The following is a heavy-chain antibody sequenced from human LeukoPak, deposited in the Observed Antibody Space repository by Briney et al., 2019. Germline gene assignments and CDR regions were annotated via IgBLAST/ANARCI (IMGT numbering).Heavy chain of an antibody. V-gene: IGHV3-74*01. CDR3: VRDGVGAPPFDY. Sequence: GGSLRLSCAASGFTFSSYWMHWVRQAPGKGLVWVSRINSDGSSTSYADSVKGRFTISRDNAKNTLFLQMNSLRAEDTAVYYCVRDGVGAPPFDYWGQGALVTVSS. CDR2: INSDGSST. J-gene: IGHJ4*02. CDR1: GFTFSSYW. D-gene: IGHD1-26*01.